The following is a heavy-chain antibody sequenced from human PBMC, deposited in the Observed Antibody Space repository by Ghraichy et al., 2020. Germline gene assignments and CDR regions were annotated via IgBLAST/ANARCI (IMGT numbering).Heavy chain of an antibody. CDR2: IYYSGST. CDR3: ARLGVVVVAATGVSYYYGMDV. Sequence: SCTVSGGSISSYYWSWIRQPPGKGLEWIGYIYYSGSTNYNPSLKSRVTISVDTSKNQFSLKLSSVTAADTAVYYCARLGVVVVAATGVSYYYGMDVWGQGTTVTVSS. J-gene: IGHJ6*02. D-gene: IGHD2-15*01. CDR1: GGSISSYY. V-gene: IGHV4-59*01.